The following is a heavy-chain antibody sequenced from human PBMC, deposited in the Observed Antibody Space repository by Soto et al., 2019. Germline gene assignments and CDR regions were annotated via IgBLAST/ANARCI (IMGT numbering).Heavy chain of an antibody. CDR1: GYSFSDFG. Sequence: SVKVSCKASGYSFSDFGITWVRQAPGQGLEWMGWISGKNGNTNYAQKVQGRVTLTADTSTSTAYMEMRALTSDDTATYYCARSDYYEDTGTFEFWGQGTPVTVSS. J-gene: IGHJ4*02. V-gene: IGHV1-18*04. D-gene: IGHD4-17*01. CDR3: ARSDYYEDTGTFEF. CDR2: ISGKNGNT.